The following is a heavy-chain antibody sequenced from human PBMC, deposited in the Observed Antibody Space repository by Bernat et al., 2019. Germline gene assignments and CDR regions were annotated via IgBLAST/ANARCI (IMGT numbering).Heavy chain of an antibody. CDR3: VREGAGLYDYHGMDV. CDR1: GFTFSDYS. CDR2: VSYDGRNK. J-gene: IGHJ6*02. V-gene: IGHV3-30*04. Sequence: VQLVESGGGVVQPGRSLRLSCVASGFTFSDYSLHWVRQAPGKGLEWVAVVSYDGRNKYYADSVQARFIISRDDSENTLYLQMDSLKSEDTAVDYCVREGAGLYDYHGMDVWGRGTMVTVSS.